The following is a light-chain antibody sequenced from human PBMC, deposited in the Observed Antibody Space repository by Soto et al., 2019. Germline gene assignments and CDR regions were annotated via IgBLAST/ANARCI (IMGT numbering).Light chain of an antibody. J-gene: IGKJ1*01. CDR1: QSVSSN. CDR2: GAS. V-gene: IGKV3-15*01. Sequence: EIVMTQSPATLSVSPGERDTLSCRASQSVSSNLAWYQQKPGQAPRLLIYGASTRATGIPTRFSGSVSGTEFTLTISSLQSEDFAVYYCQQYNNWPWTFGKGTKVEIK. CDR3: QQYNNWPWT.